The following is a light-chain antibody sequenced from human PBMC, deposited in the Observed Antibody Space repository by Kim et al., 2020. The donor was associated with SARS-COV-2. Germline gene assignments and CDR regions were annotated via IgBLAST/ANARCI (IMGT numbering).Light chain of an antibody. J-gene: IGKJ2*01. CDR2: GAF. Sequence: DIVMTQSPATLSVSPGERATLSCRASQSVGKSLAWYQQIRGRAPRLLMYGAFTRATGVPARFSGSGSGTDLTLPISSLQSEDFAVYFCQQYSKGPYTFGKGTKLEI. V-gene: IGKV3-15*01. CDR3: QQYSKGPYT. CDR1: QSVGKS.